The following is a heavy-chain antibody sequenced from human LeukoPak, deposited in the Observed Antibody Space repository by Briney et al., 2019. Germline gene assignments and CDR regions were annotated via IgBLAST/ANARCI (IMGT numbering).Heavy chain of an antibody. CDR1: GFTFGNYG. D-gene: IGHD6-19*01. CDR2: ISASDRRT. V-gene: IGHV3-23*01. CDR3: AKTHLPGIAVTGPDY. J-gene: IGHJ4*02. Sequence: GGSLRLSCAASGFTFGNYGMSWVRHAPGKGLELVSAISASDRRTYYADSVKGRFTISRDNSKNTLYLQMNSLRAEDTAIYYCAKTHLPGIAVTGPDYWGQGTLVTVSS.